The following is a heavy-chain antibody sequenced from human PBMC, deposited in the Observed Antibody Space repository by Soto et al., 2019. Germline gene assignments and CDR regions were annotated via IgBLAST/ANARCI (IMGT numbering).Heavy chain of an antibody. CDR1: GFTFINYA. CDR2: ISGGGDAT. CDR3: ARKVVGSTSRPDYWYFDL. J-gene: IGHJ2*01. Sequence: EVQLLESGGDSVQPGGSVRLSCAGSGFTFINYAMNWVRQAPGKGLEWVSTISGGGDATFFADSAMGRFTFSRDNSKNTVTLQMNSLGVDDTAVYYCARKVVGSTSRPDYWYFDLWGRGTLVTVSS. V-gene: IGHV3-23*01. D-gene: IGHD2-21*01.